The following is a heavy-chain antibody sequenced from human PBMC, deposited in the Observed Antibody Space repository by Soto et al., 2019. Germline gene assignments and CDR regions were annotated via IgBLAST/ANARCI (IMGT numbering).Heavy chain of an antibody. Sequence: QVPLQESGPRLVRPSGTLSLTCTVSSGSITSANWWSWVRQPPGRGLEWIGEIYHSGSTNYNLSLKSRVTLSVDKSKNQFSLSLSSVTAAGVAMYYCARRGGGVVLAATTPFDYWGQGTLVTVSS. D-gene: IGHD2-15*01. CDR3: ARRGGGVVLAATTPFDY. CDR1: SGSITSANW. CDR2: IYHSGST. V-gene: IGHV4-4*02. J-gene: IGHJ4*02.